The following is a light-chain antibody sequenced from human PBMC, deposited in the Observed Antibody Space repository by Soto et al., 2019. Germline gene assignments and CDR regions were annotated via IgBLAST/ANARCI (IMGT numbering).Light chain of an antibody. CDR2: DIS. J-gene: IGKJ4*01. CDR3: QQYDTWPLT. Sequence: ETVMTQFPATLSVSPGERATLSCRASQYVSTNLAWYQQQPGQPPRLLIYDISNRPTGIPARFSGSGSETEFALTITSLQSEDFAVYYCQQYDTWPLTFGGGTKVDIK. CDR1: QYVSTN. V-gene: IGKV3D-15*01.